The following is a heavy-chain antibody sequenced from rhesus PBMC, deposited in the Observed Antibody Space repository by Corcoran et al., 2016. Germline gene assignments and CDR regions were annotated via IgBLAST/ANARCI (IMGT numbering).Heavy chain of an antibody. J-gene: IGHJ3*01. V-gene: IGHV3-54*02. CDR1: GFTFSSYG. CDR3: AREDYNFWTGYYMGGFDF. CDR2: ISYEGINK. Sequence: EVQLVESGGGLVQPGGSLRLSCAASGFTFSSYGMHWVRQAPGKGLEWVAVISYEGINKNYANSMKDRFTISRSNSKNMLYLQMNDLKLGDTAVYYCAREDYNFWTGYYMGGFDFWGQGLRVTVSA. D-gene: IGHD3-3*01.